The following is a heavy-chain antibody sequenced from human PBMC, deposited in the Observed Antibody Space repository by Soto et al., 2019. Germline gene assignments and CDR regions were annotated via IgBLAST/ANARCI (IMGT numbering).Heavy chain of an antibody. CDR3: ARDRFDVGATNWFDP. J-gene: IGHJ5*02. V-gene: IGHV1-18*01. CDR1: GYTFNSYG. CDR2: ISAYNGNT. D-gene: IGHD1-26*01. Sequence: QVQLVQSGAEVKKPGASVKVSCKASGYTFNSYGISWVRQAPGQGLEWMGWISAYNGNTNYAQKLQGRVTMTTDTSTSTAYMELRSLRSDDTAVYYCARDRFDVGATNWFDPWGQGTLVPVSS.